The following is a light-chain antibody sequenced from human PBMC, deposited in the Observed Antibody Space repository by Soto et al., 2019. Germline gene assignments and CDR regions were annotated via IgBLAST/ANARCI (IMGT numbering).Light chain of an antibody. J-gene: IGKJ1*01. CDR2: WAS. Sequence: DIQMTQSPSTLSASVGDRVTITCRASQSISTYLAWYQQKPGKAPKVLIYWASSLESGVPSRFSGSGSGTEFTLTISSLQSDDSPSYYYCQQYYIYPWTFGQGTKVEVK. CDR1: QSISTY. CDR3: QQYYIYPWT. V-gene: IGKV1-5*03.